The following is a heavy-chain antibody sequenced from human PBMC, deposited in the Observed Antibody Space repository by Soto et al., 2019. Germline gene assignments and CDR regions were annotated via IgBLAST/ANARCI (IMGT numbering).Heavy chain of an antibody. V-gene: IGHV4-30-4*01. CDR1: GGSINSGDYH. Sequence: QVQLQESGPGLVKPSQTLSLTCTVSGGSINSGDYHWTWIRQFPGKGLEWIGGIYYSASTYYNPALVSRITISLDTSKNQFSLKLTSVPAADTAVYYCARDSRTPSGGMDVWGQGTTVTVSS. CDR3: ARDSRTPSGGMDV. CDR2: IYYSAST. J-gene: IGHJ6*02.